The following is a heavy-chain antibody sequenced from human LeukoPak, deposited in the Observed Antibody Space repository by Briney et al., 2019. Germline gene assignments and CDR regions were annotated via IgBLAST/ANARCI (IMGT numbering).Heavy chain of an antibody. V-gene: IGHV3-74*01. D-gene: IGHD4-17*01. J-gene: IGHJ4*02. CDR1: GFTFSSYW. CDR2: ISGDGSTT. Sequence: GGSLRLSCAASGFTFSSYWMHWVRQAPGKGRVWVSRISGDGSTTGYADSVKGRFTISRHNAKNTLHLQTNSLRVEDTSVYHCARGTYYGSFDLWGQGTLVTVSS. CDR3: ARGTYYGSFDL.